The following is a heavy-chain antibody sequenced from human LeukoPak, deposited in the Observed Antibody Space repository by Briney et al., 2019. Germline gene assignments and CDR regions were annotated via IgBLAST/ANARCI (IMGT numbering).Heavy chain of an antibody. Sequence: PGGSLRLSCAASGFTFSNAGMSWGRQAPGKGLEWVGRIKSKTDGGTTDYAAPVKGRFTISRDDSKNTLYLQMNSLKTEDTAVYYCTTDSERSGSYYYFDYWGQGTLVTVSS. V-gene: IGHV3-15*01. CDR2: IKSKTDGGTT. CDR1: GFTFSNAG. CDR3: TTDSERSGSYYYFDY. J-gene: IGHJ4*02. D-gene: IGHD3-10*01.